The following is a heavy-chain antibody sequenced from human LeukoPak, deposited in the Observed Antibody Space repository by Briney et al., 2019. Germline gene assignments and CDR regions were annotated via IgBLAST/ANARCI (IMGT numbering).Heavy chain of an antibody. CDR3: ARGFTYYDSSGQVPFDY. V-gene: IGHV3-48*01. Sequence: GGSLRLSCAASGFTFSTYSMNWVRQAPGKGLEWVSYISSSSSTIYYADSVKGRFTISRDNAKNSLYLQMNSLRAEDTAVYYCARGFTYYDSSGQVPFDYWGQGTLVTVSS. J-gene: IGHJ4*02. CDR1: GFTFSTYS. CDR2: ISSSSSTI. D-gene: IGHD3-22*01.